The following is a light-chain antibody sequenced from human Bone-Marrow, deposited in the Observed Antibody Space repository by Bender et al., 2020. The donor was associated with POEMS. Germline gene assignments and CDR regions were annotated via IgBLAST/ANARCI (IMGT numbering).Light chain of an antibody. CDR3: HVWDARDDHV. Sequence: SYELTQPPSVSVSPGQTASITCSGDKLGDKYACWYQQKPGQSPVLVIYQDTKRPSGIPERFSGSNSGNTATLTISRVEAADEADYYCHVWDARDDHVFGPGSKVTVL. CDR1: KLGDKY. V-gene: IGLV3-1*01. J-gene: IGLJ1*01. CDR2: QDT.